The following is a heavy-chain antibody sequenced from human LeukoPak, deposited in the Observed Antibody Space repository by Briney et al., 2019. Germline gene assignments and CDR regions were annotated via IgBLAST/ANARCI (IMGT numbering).Heavy chain of an antibody. J-gene: IGHJ4*02. D-gene: IGHD5-12*01. CDR1: GYTFTSYG. V-gene: IGHV1-18*01. Sequence: APVKVSCKASGYTFTSYGINWVRQAPGQGLEWMRWISAYNGKTNYAQKLQGRVTMTTDTSTSTAYMELRSLRSDDTAVYYCARDDALVATGSFDYWGQGTLVTVSP. CDR2: ISAYNGKT. CDR3: ARDDALVATGSFDY.